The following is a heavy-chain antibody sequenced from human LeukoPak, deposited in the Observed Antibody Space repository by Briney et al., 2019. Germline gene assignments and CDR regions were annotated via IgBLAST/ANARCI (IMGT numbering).Heavy chain of an antibody. V-gene: IGHV3-30*18. D-gene: IGHD1-1*01. CDR3: VKGLVQTTMSYSVDY. CDR1: GFTFSSYG. Sequence: GGSLRLSCAASGFTFSSYGMHWVRQTPGKGLEWVALISSDGSKNIYADSVKGRFTISRDNSKNTVYLQMNSLRAEDTAVYYCVKGLVQTTMSYSVDYWGQGALVTASS. J-gene: IGHJ4*02. CDR2: ISSDGSKN.